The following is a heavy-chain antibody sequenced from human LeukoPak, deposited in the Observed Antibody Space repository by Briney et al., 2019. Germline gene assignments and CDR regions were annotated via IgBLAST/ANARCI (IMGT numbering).Heavy chain of an antibody. CDR2: ISAYNGNT. CDR3: ARADEYYSDSSGYYPRQEYYFDY. CDR1: GYSFTSYG. J-gene: IGHJ4*02. D-gene: IGHD3-22*01. V-gene: IGHV1-18*01. Sequence: ASVKVSCKASGYSFTSYGISWVRQAPGQGLEWMGWISAYNGNTNYAQKLQGRVTMITDISTSTAYMELRSLRSDDTAVYYCARADEYYSDSSGYYPRQEYYFDYWGQGTLVTVSS.